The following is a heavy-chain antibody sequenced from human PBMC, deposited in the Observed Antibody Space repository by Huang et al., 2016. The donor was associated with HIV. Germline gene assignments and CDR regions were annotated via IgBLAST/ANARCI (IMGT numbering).Heavy chain of an antibody. D-gene: IGHD2-8*02. J-gene: IGHJ4*02. CDR2: MYSGGTT. CDR1: GFTVSTNY. Sequence: EVQLVESGGGLIQPGGSLRLSCAASGFTVSTNYMTWFRQAPGRRLEWVLLMYSGGTTYYADSVKGRFTISRDDSENTLYLHMTSLRAGDTAVYYCAKEGDTGAALGYWGQGTLVTVS. CDR3: AKEGDTGAALGY. V-gene: IGHV3-53*01.